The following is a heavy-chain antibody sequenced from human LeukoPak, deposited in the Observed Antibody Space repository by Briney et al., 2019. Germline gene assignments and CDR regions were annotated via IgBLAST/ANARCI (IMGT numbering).Heavy chain of an antibody. J-gene: IGHJ4*02. D-gene: IGHD6-13*01. CDR2: IYYRGIT. CDR3: VRDRLAAAGTLTADS. V-gene: IGHV4-39*07. CDR1: GGSIISTSHY. Sequence: PSETVSLTCTVSGGSIISTSHYWGWIRQPPGKGLEWIGTIYYRGITYYNSSLKSRVTVSLDTSKNQFSLKLSSVTAADAAVYYCVRDRLAAAGTLTADSWGQGTLVTVS.